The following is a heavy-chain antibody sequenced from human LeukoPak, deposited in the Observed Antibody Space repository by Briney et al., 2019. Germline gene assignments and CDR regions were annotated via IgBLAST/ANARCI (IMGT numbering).Heavy chain of an antibody. CDR3: ARDPSNTYYYDP. D-gene: IGHD3-22*01. J-gene: IGHJ4*02. V-gene: IGHV1-2*02. Sequence: ASETVSCKASGFSFPWYYMHWIRQAPGQGLEWMGWINPDSGGTNYAQKFQGRVTMTRDMSTYTAYMELSGLRFDDTAIYYCARDPSNTYYYDPWGQGTLVTVSS. CDR2: INPDSGGT. CDR1: GFSFPWYY.